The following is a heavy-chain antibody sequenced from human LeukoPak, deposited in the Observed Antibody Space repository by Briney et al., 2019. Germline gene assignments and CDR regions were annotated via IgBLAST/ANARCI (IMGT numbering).Heavy chain of an antibody. D-gene: IGHD2-2*01. V-gene: IGHV3-9*01. CDR1: GFTFDDYA. Sequence: PGRSLRLSCAASGFTFDDYAMHWVRQAPGKGLEWVSGISWNSGSVGYADSVKGRFTISRDNAKNSLYLQMNSLRAEDTALYYCAKDKAYCSSTSCYASYYYYGMDVWGQGTTVTVSS. CDR3: AKDKAYCSSTSCYASYYYYGMDV. J-gene: IGHJ6*02. CDR2: ISWNSGSV.